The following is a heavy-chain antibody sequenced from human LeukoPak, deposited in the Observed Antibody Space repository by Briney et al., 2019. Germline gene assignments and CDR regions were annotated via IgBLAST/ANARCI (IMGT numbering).Heavy chain of an antibody. Sequence: ASVKVSCKASGYTFTGYYMHWVRQAPGQGLEWMGWINPNSGGTNYAQKFQGRVTMTRDTSISTAYMELSRLRSDETAVYYCARDPPGTMVRGVVFDYWGQGTLVTVSS. J-gene: IGHJ4*02. CDR3: ARDPPGTMVRGVVFDY. CDR2: INPNSGGT. CDR1: GYTFTGYY. V-gene: IGHV1-2*02. D-gene: IGHD3-10*01.